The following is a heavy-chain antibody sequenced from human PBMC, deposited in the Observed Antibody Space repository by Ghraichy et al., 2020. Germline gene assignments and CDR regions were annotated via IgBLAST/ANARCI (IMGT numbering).Heavy chain of an antibody. CDR1: GYTFTSYA. D-gene: IGHD2-2*01. V-gene: IGHV1-3*01. J-gene: IGHJ5*02. Sequence: ASVKVSCKASGYTFTSYAMHWVRQAPGQRLEWMGWINAGNGNTKYSQKFQGRVTITRDTSASTAYMELSSLRSEDTAVYYCARQLLRGLGFDPWGQGTLVTVSS. CDR2: INAGNGNT. CDR3: ARQLLRGLGFDP.